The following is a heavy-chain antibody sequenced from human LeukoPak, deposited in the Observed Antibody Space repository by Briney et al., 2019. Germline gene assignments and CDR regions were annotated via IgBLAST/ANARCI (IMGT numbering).Heavy chain of an antibody. CDR1: GGSISSGSYY. CDR3: ARGPVYYDILTGYQRRYYFDY. Sequence: PSETLSLTCTVSGGSISSGSYYWSWIRQPAGKGLEWIGRIYTSGSTNYNPSLKSRVTISVDTSKNQFSLKLSSVTAADTAVYYCARGPVYYDILTGYQRRYYFDYWGQGTLVTVSS. D-gene: IGHD3-9*01. J-gene: IGHJ4*02. V-gene: IGHV4-61*02. CDR2: IYTSGST.